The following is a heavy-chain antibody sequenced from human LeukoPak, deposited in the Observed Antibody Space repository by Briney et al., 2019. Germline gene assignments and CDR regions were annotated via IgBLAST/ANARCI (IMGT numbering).Heavy chain of an antibody. CDR2: ISGNGGTT. CDR3: AKGTYYYDSSGYYYGPTFDN. V-gene: IGHV3-23*01. Sequence: GGSLRLSCAASGFTFINYAMSWVRQAPGKGLEWVSGISGNGGTTYYADSVKGRVSISRDKSKNTPILQMNSLRAEDTAVYYCAKGTYYYDSSGYYYGPTFDNWGQGTLVTVSA. CDR1: GFTFINYA. J-gene: IGHJ4*02. D-gene: IGHD3-22*01.